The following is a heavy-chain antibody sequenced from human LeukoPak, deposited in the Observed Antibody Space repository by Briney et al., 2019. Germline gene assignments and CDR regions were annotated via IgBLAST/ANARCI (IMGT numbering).Heavy chain of an antibody. J-gene: IGHJ6*02. V-gene: IGHV5-10-1*01. CDR2: IDPSDSYT. CDR3: ATTDCSGGSCYGSLYYYYGMDV. CDR1: GYSFTSYW. D-gene: IGHD2-15*01. Sequence: GESLKISCKGSGYSFTSYWISWVRQMPGKGLEWMGRIDPSDSYTNYSPSFQGHVTISADKSISTAYLQWSSLKASDTAMYYCATTDCSGGSCYGSLYYYYGMDVWGQGTTVTVSS.